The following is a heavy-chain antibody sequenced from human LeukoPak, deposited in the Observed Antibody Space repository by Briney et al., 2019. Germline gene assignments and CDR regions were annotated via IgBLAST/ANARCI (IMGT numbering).Heavy chain of an antibody. CDR2: IYYSGST. V-gene: IGHV4-30-4*07. CDR3: ARRSIVLVVAGVDY. CDR1: GGSISSGGYS. Sequence: SQTLSLTCAVSGGSISSGGYSWSWIRQPPGKGLEWIGYIYYSGSTYYNPSLKSRVTISVDTSKNQFSLKLSSVTAADTAVYYCARRSIVLVVAGVDYWGQGTLVTVSS. J-gene: IGHJ4*02. D-gene: IGHD2-15*01.